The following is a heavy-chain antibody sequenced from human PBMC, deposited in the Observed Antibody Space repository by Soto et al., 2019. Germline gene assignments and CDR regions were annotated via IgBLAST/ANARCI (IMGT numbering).Heavy chain of an antibody. CDR2: ISNQGDTT. Sequence: GSLRLSCSTSGFTFSVYKMHWVRQAPGKGLEYVSGISNQGDTTYYADSVKGRFTISRDNSKNTLYFQMSSLRPEDTAVYYSAPAKLLPFDYWGQGTQVTVSS. V-gene: IGHV3-64D*06. CDR3: APAKLLPFDY. J-gene: IGHJ4*02. D-gene: IGHD2-15*01. CDR1: GFTFSVYK.